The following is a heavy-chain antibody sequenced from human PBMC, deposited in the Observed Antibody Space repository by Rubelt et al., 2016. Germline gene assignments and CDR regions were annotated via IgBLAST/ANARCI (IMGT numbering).Heavy chain of an antibody. J-gene: IGHJ6*02. Sequence: GLEWMGGIIPIFGTANYAQKFQGRVTITADESTSTAYMELSSLRSEDTAVYYCARAELLYSSSWYSPRPYYYYYGMDVWGQGTTVTVSS. V-gene: IGHV1-69*01. CDR2: IIPIFGTA. D-gene: IGHD6-13*01. CDR3: ARAELLYSSSWYSPRPYYYYYGMDV.